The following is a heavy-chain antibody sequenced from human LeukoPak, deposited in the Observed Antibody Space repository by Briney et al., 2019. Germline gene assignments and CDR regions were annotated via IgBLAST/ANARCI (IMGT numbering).Heavy chain of an antibody. J-gene: IGHJ6*02. V-gene: IGHV5-51*01. CDR1: GYSFTSYW. CDR2: IYPGDSDT. Sequence: GESLKISCKGSGYSFTSYWIGWVRQMPGKGLEWMGIIYPGDSDTRYSPSFQGQVTISADKSISTAYLQWSSLKASDTAMYYCASSNWGSGYYYYGMDVWGQGTTVTVSS. D-gene: IGHD7-27*01. CDR3: ASSNWGSGYYYYGMDV.